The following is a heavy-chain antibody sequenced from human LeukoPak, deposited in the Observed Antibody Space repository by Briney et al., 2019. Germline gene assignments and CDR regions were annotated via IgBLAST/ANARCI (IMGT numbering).Heavy chain of an antibody. J-gene: IGHJ4*02. D-gene: IGHD3-10*02. CDR1: GFNFDRYT. Sequence: GGSLRLSCATSGFNFDRYTIHWVRQAPGKGLEWVSLAGWAGGTTFYSDSVRGRFTISRDSGRKSVYLQMNSLTTDGIAFYFCAKELDTMFFDYWGQGALVTVSS. CDR3: AKELDTMFFDY. V-gene: IGHV3-43*01. CDR2: AGWAGGTT.